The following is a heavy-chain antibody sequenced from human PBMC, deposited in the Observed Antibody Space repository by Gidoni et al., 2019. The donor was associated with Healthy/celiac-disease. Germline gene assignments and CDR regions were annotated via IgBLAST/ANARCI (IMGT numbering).Heavy chain of an antibody. D-gene: IGHD6-19*01. J-gene: IGHJ4*02. CDR2: INTNTGNP. Sequence: PPSPARSEMKKPWASVKVYFKVSGYTFTSYAMNWVRQAPGQGLEWMGWINTNTGNPTYAQGCTGRVVFSLNSAVRTAELQISSLKAEGTAVYYCARGTMAGTGSWGQRTLVTVSS. CDR3: ARGTMAGTGS. V-gene: IGHV7-4-1*02. CDR1: GYTFTSYA.